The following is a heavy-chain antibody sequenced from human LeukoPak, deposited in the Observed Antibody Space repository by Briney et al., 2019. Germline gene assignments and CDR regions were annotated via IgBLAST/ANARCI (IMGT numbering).Heavy chain of an antibody. V-gene: IGHV4-4*02. CDR1: GGSISSSNW. J-gene: IGHJ4*02. Sequence: PSETLSLTCAVSGGSISSSNWWSWVRQPPGKGLEWIGEIYHSGSTNYNPSLKSRVTISVDKSKNQFSLKLSSVTAADTAVYYCARNQYYYDSSGYGNYFDYWGQGTLVTVSS. CDR3: ARNQYYYDSSGYGNYFDY. D-gene: IGHD3-22*01. CDR2: IYHSGST.